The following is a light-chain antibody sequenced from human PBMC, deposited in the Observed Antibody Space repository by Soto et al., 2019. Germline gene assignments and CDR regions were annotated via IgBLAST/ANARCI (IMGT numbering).Light chain of an antibody. V-gene: IGKV3-15*01. J-gene: IGKJ2*01. CDR1: ESLSTY. CDR3: QSYNDWPFT. CDR2: GAS. Sequence: EIVMTQSPATLSVSPRERVTLSCRASESLSTYLAWYQQKPGQAPRLLIYGASTKATGIPARFSGSGSGTDFTLTISSLQSEDFAVYYCQSYNDWPFTFGQGTKLEI.